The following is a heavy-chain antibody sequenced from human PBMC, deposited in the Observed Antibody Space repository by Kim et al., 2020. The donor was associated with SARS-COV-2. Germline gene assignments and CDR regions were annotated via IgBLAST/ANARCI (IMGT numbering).Heavy chain of an antibody. CDR3: ARAYSIGGSTVVTRYFWYFDL. CDR2: IYYSGST. J-gene: IGHJ2*01. D-gene: IGHD4-17*01. CDR1: GGSVSSGSYY. Sequence: SETLSLTCTVSGGSVSSGSYYWSWIRQPPGKGLEWIGYIYYSGSTNYNPSLKSRVTISVDTSKNQFSLKLSSVTAADTAVYYCARAYSIGGSTVVTRYFWYFDLWGRGTLVTVSS. V-gene: IGHV4-61*01.